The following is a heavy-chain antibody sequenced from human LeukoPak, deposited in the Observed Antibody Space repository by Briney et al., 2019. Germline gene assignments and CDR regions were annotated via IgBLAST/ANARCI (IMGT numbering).Heavy chain of an antibody. V-gene: IGHV4-34*01. J-gene: IGHJ4*02. CDR1: GGSFSGYY. Sequence: SETLSLTCAVYGGSFSGYYCSWIRQPPGKVLGWIGEINHSGSTNYNPSLKSRVTISVDTSKNQFSLKLSAVTAADTAVYYCARAGAGMVPFDYWGQGTLVTVSA. CDR3: ARAGAGMVPFDY. D-gene: IGHD6-19*01. CDR2: INHSGST.